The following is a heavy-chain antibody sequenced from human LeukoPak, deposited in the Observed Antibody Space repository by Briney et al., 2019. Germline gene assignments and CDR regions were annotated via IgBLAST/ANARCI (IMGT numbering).Heavy chain of an antibody. CDR1: GFTFSDYW. V-gene: IGHV3-7*01. J-gene: IGHJ4*02. D-gene: IGHD4-17*01. CDR3: ARGPSTILTTR. Sequence: GGSLRLSCVVSGFTFSDYWMTWVRQAPGKGLEWVANIKHDGSDIHYVDSVKGRFTISRDNAQSSLFLQMSSLRREDTAVYYCARGPSTILTTRWGQGTLVAVSS. CDR2: IKHDGSDI.